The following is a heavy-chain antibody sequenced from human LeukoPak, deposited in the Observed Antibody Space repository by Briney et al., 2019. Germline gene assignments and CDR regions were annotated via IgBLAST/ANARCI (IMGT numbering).Heavy chain of an antibody. Sequence: SETLSLTCTVSGASTSSGLYYWNWFRQPAGKGLEYIGRIYNSGSTNYNPSLKSRVTISVDTPKNQFSLKLTSVTASDSAVYYCASSNWLRDAKFDSWGQGTLVTVSS. D-gene: IGHD6-13*01. CDR1: GASTSSGLYY. J-gene: IGHJ4*02. V-gene: IGHV4-61*02. CDR3: ASSNWLRDAKFDS. CDR2: IYNSGST.